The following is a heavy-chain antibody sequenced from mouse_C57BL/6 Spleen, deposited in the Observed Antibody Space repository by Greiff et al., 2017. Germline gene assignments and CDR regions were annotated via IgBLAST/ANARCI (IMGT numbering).Heavy chain of an antibody. Sequence: EVKLVESGPGLVKPSQSLSLTCSVTGYSITSGYYWNWIRQFPGNKLEWMGYISYDGSNNYNPSLKNRISLTRDTSKNQFFLKLNSVTTEDTATYYCARSSYDYDDGAWFAYWGQGTLVTVSA. D-gene: IGHD2-4*01. V-gene: IGHV3-6*01. CDR1: GYSITSGYY. J-gene: IGHJ3*01. CDR2: ISYDGSN. CDR3: ARSSYDYDDGAWFAY.